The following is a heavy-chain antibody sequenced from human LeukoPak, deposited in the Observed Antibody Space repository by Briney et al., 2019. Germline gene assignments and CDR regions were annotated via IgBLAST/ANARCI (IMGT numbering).Heavy chain of an antibody. CDR2: IYYSGST. Sequence: PSETLSPTCTVSGGSISSYYWSWIRQPPGKGLEWIGYIYYSGSTNYNPSLKSRVTISVDTSKDQFSLKLSSVTAADTAVYYCARVGPNYYDSSGYYYADYYFDYWGQRTLVTVSS. J-gene: IGHJ4*02. CDR3: ARVGPNYYDSSGYYYADYYFDY. D-gene: IGHD3-22*01. V-gene: IGHV4-59*12. CDR1: GGSISSYY.